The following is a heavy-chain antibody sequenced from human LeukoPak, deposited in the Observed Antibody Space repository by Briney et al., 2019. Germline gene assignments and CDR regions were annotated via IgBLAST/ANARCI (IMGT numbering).Heavy chain of an antibody. CDR1: GFTFSSYA. J-gene: IGHJ6*03. CDR2: ISGSGGST. V-gene: IGHV3-23*01. Sequence: GGSLRLSCAASGFTFSSYAMSWVRQAPGKGLEWVSAISGSGGSTYYADSVKGRFTISRDNSKNTLYLQMKSLRAEDTAVYFCAKHVLEAAVYYYYMEVWGKGTTVIVSS. D-gene: IGHD6-13*01. CDR3: AKHVLEAAVYYYYMEV.